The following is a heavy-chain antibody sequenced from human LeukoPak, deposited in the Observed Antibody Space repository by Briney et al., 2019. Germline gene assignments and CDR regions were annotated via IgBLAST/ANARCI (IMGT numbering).Heavy chain of an antibody. Sequence: GGSLRLSCAASGFTFSSYEMNWVRQAPGKGLECVSYISSSGSTIYYADSVKGRFTISRDNAKNSLYLQMNSLRAEDTAVYYCARGDSSSWYYYYGMDVWGKGTTVTVSS. J-gene: IGHJ6*04. V-gene: IGHV3-48*03. CDR3: ARGDSSSWYYYYGMDV. CDR2: ISSSGSTI. D-gene: IGHD6-13*01. CDR1: GFTFSSYE.